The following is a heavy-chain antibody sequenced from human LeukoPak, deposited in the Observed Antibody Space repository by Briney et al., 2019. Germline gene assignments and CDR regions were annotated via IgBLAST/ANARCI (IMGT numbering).Heavy chain of an antibody. D-gene: IGHD2-15*01. Sequence: TGGSLRPSCAASGFTFSSYGMHWVRQAPGKGLEWVAFIRYDGSNKYYADSVKGRFTISRDNSKNTLYLQMNSLRAEDTAVYYCAKGRYCSGGSCDGSWGQGTLVTVSS. CDR1: GFTFSSYG. V-gene: IGHV3-30*02. J-gene: IGHJ5*02. CDR2: IRYDGSNK. CDR3: AKGRYCSGGSCDGS.